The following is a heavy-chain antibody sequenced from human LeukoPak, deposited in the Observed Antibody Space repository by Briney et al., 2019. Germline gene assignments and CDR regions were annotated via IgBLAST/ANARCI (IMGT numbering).Heavy chain of an antibody. CDR2: ISAYNGNT. CDR3: ATELPKVTFGGVSLGDSFDI. Sequence: ASVKVSCKASGYTFTSYGISWVRQAPGQGLEWMGWISAYNGNTNYAQKLQGRVTMTTDTSTSTAYMELRSLRSEDTAVYYCATELPKVTFGGVSLGDSFDIWGQGTMVTVSS. V-gene: IGHV1-18*01. CDR1: GYTFTSYG. D-gene: IGHD3-16*01. J-gene: IGHJ3*02.